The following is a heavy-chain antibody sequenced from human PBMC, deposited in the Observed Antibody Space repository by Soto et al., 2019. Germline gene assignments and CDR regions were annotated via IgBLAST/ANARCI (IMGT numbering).Heavy chain of an antibody. J-gene: IGHJ6*02. Sequence: EASVKVSCKASGYTFTSYYMHWVRQAPGQGLEWMGIINPSGGSTSYAQKFQGRVTMTRDTSTSTVYMELSSLRSEDTAVYYCARDGYKHMVNYYGMDVWGQGTTVTVSS. D-gene: IGHD5-12*01. V-gene: IGHV1-46*01. CDR2: INPSGGST. CDR1: GYTFTSYY. CDR3: ARDGYKHMVNYYGMDV.